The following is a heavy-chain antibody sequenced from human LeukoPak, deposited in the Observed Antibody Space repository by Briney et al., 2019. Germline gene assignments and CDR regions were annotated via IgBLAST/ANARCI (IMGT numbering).Heavy chain of an antibody. V-gene: IGHV1-2*02. J-gene: IGHJ4*02. CDR2: INPNSGGT. CDR1: GYTFTGYY. D-gene: IGHD2-2*01. CDR3: ASAVIVVVPAAMGY. Sequence: ASVKVSCKXSGYTFTGYYMHWVRQSPGQGLEWMGWINPNSGGTNYAQKFQGRVTMTRDTSISTAYMELSRLRSDDTAVYYCASAVIVVVPAAMGYWGQGTLVTVSS.